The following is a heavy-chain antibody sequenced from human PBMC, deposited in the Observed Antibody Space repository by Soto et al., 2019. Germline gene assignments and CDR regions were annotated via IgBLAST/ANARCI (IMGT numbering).Heavy chain of an antibody. CDR3: ARDPPFGGIAVARGGDY. CDR1: GFTFSSYG. V-gene: IGHV3-33*01. J-gene: IGHJ4*02. D-gene: IGHD6-19*01. CDR2: IWYDGSNK. Sequence: QVQLVESGGGVVQPGRSLRLSCAASGFTFSSYGMHWVRQAPGKGLEWVAVIWYDGSNKYYADSVKGRFTISRDNSKNTLYLQMNSLRAEDMAVYYCARDPPFGGIAVARGGDYWGQGTWSPSPQ.